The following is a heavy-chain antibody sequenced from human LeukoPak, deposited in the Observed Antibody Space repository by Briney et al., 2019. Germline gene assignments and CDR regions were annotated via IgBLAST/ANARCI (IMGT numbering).Heavy chain of an antibody. J-gene: IGHJ4*02. V-gene: IGHV1-18*01. CDR3: AKDPTHYRVWDDYESTVLSY. CDR1: GYTFTSYG. CDR2: ISAYNGNT. Sequence: ASVKVSCKASGYTFTSYGISWVRQAPGQGLEWMGWISAYNGNTNYAQKLQGRVTMTTDTSTSTAYMELRSLRAVDTAVYYCAKDPTHYRVWDDYESTVLSYWGQGTLVTVSS. D-gene: IGHD3-22*01.